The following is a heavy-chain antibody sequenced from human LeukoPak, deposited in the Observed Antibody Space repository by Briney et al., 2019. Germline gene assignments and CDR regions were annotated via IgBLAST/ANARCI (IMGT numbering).Heavy chain of an antibody. J-gene: IGHJ2*01. CDR1: GGSISSYY. Sequence: SETLSLTCTVSGGSISSYYWSWIRQPAGKGLEWIGRIYTSGSTNYNPSLKSRVTISVDTSKNQFSLKLNSVTAADTAVYYCARGGPAARNWYFDLWGRGTLVTVSS. CDR2: IYTSGST. V-gene: IGHV4-4*07. CDR3: ARGGPAARNWYFDL. D-gene: IGHD2-2*01.